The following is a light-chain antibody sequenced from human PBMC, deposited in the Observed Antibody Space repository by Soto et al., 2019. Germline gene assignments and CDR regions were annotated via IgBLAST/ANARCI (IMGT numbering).Light chain of an antibody. V-gene: IGKV3-15*01. Sequence: EIVMTQSPATLSVSPGDRVTLSCRASQSISSNLAWYQQKPGQPPRLLFYSASARATGTPARFSGSGSGTEFTLTISSLQSEDVAVYYCQQYHYWPPLTFGGGTNVQIK. CDR2: SAS. CDR1: QSISSN. CDR3: QQYHYWPPLT. J-gene: IGKJ4*01.